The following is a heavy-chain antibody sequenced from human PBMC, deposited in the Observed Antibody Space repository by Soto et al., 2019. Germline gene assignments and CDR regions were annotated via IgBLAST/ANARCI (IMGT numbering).Heavy chain of an antibody. CDR1: GYTFTGYY. J-gene: IGHJ4*02. V-gene: IGHV1-2*04. CDR3: ARGTRDPYCSGGSCYFDY. Sequence: QVQLVQSGAEVKKPGASVKVSCKASGYTFTGYYMHWVRQAPGQGLEWMGWINPNSGGTNYAQKCQGWVTMTRDTSISTAYMELSRLRSDDTAVYYCARGTRDPYCSGGSCYFDYWGQGTLVTVSS. D-gene: IGHD2-15*01. CDR2: INPNSGGT.